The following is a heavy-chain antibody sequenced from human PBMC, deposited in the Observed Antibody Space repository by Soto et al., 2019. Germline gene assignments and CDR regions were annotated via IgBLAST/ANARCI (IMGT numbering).Heavy chain of an antibody. CDR3: AGAPNWAYFDF. D-gene: IGHD7-27*01. CDR1: SGSISTYY. CDR2: IYYTGST. J-gene: IGHJ4*02. V-gene: IGHV4-59*01. Sequence: QVQLQESGPGLVKPSETLSLTCTVSSGSISTYYWSWIRQPPGKGLEWIGYIYYTGSTNYNPSLKTRVAIAMDTSKNQFSLHLSSVTAADTAVYYCAGAPNWAYFDFLCLGTLVTVSS.